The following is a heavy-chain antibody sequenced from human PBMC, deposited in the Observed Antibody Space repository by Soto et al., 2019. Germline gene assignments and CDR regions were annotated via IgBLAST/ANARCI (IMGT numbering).Heavy chain of an antibody. J-gene: IGHJ4*02. CDR1: GFTFSSYG. V-gene: IGHV3-33*01. CDR3: ARGGWSIECYFDY. CDR2: IWYDGSNK. D-gene: IGHD2-8*01. Sequence: GGSLRLSCAASGFTFSSYGMHWVRQAPGKGLEWVAVIWYDGSNKYYADSVKGRFTISRGNSKNTLYLQMNSLRAEDTAVYYCARGGWSIECYFDYWGQGTLVTVSS.